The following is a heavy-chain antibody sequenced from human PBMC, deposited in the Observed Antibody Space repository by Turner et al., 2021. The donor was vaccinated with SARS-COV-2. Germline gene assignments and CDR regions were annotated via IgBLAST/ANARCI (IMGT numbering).Heavy chain of an antibody. V-gene: IGHV4-39*01. CDR1: GGSISSSSYY. D-gene: IGHD6-19*01. Sequence: QLQLQESGPGLVKPSETLSLTCTVSGGSISSSSYYWGWIRPPPGKGLEWIGSIYYSGSTYYNPSLKGRVTISVDTSKNQFSLKLSSVTAADTAVYYCARQGREQWLASNWFDPWGQGTLVTVSS. J-gene: IGHJ5*02. CDR3: ARQGREQWLASNWFDP. CDR2: IYYSGST.